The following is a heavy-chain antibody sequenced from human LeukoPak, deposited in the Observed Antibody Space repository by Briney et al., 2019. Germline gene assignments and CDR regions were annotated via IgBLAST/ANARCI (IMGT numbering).Heavy chain of an antibody. CDR2: INKDGSTT. D-gene: IGHD3-10*01. V-gene: IGHV3-7*01. Sequence: GGSLRLSCAASGFTFRDYWIDWVRQAPRQGLEWVANINKDGSTTNYVESVRGRFAISRDNTRNSLSLQMNNLRDEDTAVYYCARNRGGQQFDCWGQGTLLTVSS. CDR1: GFTFRDYW. J-gene: IGHJ4*02. CDR3: ARNRGGQQFDC.